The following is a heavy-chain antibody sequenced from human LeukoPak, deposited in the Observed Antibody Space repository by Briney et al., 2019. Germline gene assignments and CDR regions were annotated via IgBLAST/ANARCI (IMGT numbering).Heavy chain of an antibody. CDR3: ARVPAAIYYYYGMDV. Sequence: GGSLRLSCAASGFTFSSYALSWVRQAPGKGLEWVSAISGSGGSTYYADSVKGRFTISRDNSKNTLYLQMDSLRAEDTAVYYCARVPAAIYYYYGMDVWGQGTTVTVSS. J-gene: IGHJ6*02. V-gene: IGHV3-23*01. CDR2: ISGSGGST. D-gene: IGHD2-2*01. CDR1: GFTFSSYA.